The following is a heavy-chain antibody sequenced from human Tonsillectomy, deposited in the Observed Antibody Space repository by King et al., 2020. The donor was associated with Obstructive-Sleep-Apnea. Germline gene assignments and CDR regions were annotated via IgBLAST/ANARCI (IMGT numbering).Heavy chain of an antibody. CDR2: ISAYNGNT. CDR3: AREPRGYSYGWASPFDY. CDR1: GYTFIDYS. V-gene: IGHV1-18*01. J-gene: IGHJ4*02. D-gene: IGHD5-18*01. Sequence: VQLVESGAEVKKPGASVKVSCKASGYTFIDYSITWVRQAPGQGLEWMGRISAYNGNTNYAQKLQGRGTMTTDTSTSTASMELGSLDSYDTAVYYCAREPRGYSYGWASPFDYWGQGTLVTVSS.